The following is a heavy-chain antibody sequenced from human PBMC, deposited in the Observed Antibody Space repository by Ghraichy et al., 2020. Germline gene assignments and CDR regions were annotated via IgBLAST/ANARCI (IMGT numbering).Heavy chain of an antibody. CDR1: GGSISSSSYY. CDR3: ARVVGYWSGGSWYSVYGAVLGLDY. V-gene: IGHV4-39*01. J-gene: IGHJ4*02. CDR2: ICYSGST. D-gene: IGHD2-15*01. Sequence: ETLSLTCTVSGGSISSSSYYWGWIRQPPGQGLEWIGSICYSGSTYSNPSLKSRVTISVDTSKNQFSLKLSSVTDAGTAVYYCARVVGYWSGGSWYSVYGAVLGLDYWGQGSLVTDSS.